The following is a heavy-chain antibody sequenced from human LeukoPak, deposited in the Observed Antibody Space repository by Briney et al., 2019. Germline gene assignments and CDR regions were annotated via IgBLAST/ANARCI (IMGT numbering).Heavy chain of an antibody. CDR1: GGSISSSYW. CDR3: AGAYCGGDCYSGRAFGI. V-gene: IGHV4-4*02. Sequence: SGTLSLTCAVSGGSISSSYWWSWVRQPPGKGLEWIGEVYHSGTTNYYPSLKSRVTISIEKSKNQFSLKLSSVTAADTAVYYCAGAYCGGDCYSGRAFGIWGQGTMVTVSS. D-gene: IGHD2-21*02. J-gene: IGHJ3*02. CDR2: VYHSGTT.